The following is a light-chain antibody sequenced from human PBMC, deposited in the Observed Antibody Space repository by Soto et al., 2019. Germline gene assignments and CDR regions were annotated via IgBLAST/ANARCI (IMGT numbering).Light chain of an antibody. CDR1: QSLGNTY. V-gene: IGKV3-20*01. Sequence: EIVLTQSPGTLSLSPGERATLSCRASQSLGNTYLAWYQRKPGQPPRLLIYDSSSRATDIPDRFSGSGAGTDFTLTISRLEPEDSAVYYCQQYGTLITFGQGTRLEIK. CDR2: DSS. J-gene: IGKJ5*01. CDR3: QQYGTLIT.